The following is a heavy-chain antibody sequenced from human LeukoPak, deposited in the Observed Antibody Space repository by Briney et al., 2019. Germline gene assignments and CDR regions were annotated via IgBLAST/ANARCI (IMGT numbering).Heavy chain of an antibody. D-gene: IGHD6-13*01. V-gene: IGHV3-23*01. J-gene: IGHJ4*02. CDR1: GFTFSSHA. CDR2: ISDSGGST. CDR3: ARGGTNSWYISFDY. Sequence: GGSLRLSCAPSGFTFSSHAMHWVRQAPGEGLEWVSVISDSGGSTYYAYSVKGRFTISRDNFRNTRYLPMNSLRVEDTAVYYCARGGTNSWYISFDYWGQGTLVTVSS.